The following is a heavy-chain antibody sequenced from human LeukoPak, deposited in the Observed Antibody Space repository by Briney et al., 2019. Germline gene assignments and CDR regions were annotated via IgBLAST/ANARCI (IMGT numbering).Heavy chain of an antibody. Sequence: GGSLRLSCAASGFTFSSYGMHWVRQAPGKGLEWVAVIWYDGSNKYYADSVKGRFTISRDNSKNTLYLQMNSLRAEDTAVYYCARGPGIAAAGPFDYWGQGTLVTVSS. CDR3: ARGPGIAAAGPFDY. D-gene: IGHD6-13*01. V-gene: IGHV3-33*01. CDR1: GFTFSSYG. J-gene: IGHJ4*02. CDR2: IWYDGSNK.